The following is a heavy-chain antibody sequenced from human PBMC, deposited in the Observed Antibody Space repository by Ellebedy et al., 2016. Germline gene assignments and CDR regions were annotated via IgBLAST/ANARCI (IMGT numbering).Heavy chain of an antibody. CDR2: ISGSGGST. D-gene: IGHD5-18*01. CDR1: GFTFSSYA. Sequence: GGSLRLSCAASGFTFSSYAMSWVRQAPGKGLEWVSAISGSGGSTYYADSVKGRFTISRDNSKNTLYLQMNSLRAEDTAVYYCAKGARGYSYGSVDWYFDLWGRGTLVTVSS. J-gene: IGHJ2*01. V-gene: IGHV3-23*01. CDR3: AKGARGYSYGSVDWYFDL.